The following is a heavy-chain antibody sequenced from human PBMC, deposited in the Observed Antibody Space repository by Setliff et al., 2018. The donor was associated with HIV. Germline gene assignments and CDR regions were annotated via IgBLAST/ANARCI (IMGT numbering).Heavy chain of an antibody. V-gene: IGHV1-3*04. CDR1: GYTFTSHT. J-gene: IGHJ4*02. CDR3: ARDRIPKRGYTYREPDFDS. CDR2: INTGNGNT. Sequence: ASVKVSCKASGYTFTSHTIHWVRQAPGQGLEWMGWINTGNGNTKYSQKFQDRVTITRDKSASTGYMEVNSLRPEDTAVYYCARDRIPKRGYTYREPDFDSWGQGTLVTVSS. D-gene: IGHD3-16*02.